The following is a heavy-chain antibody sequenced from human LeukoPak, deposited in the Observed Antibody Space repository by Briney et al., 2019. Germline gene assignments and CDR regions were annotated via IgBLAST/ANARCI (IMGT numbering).Heavy chain of an antibody. D-gene: IGHD3-22*01. CDR1: GGSISSGGYS. J-gene: IGHJ4*02. CDR3: AWTYYYDSSGYLELDY. V-gene: IGHV4-30-2*01. Sequence: SQTLSLTCAVSGGSISSGGYSWSWIRQPPGKGLEWIGYIYHSGSTYYNPSLKSRVTISVDTSKNQFSLKLSSVTAADTAVYYCAWTYYYDSSGYLELDYWGQGTLVTVSS. CDR2: IYHSGST.